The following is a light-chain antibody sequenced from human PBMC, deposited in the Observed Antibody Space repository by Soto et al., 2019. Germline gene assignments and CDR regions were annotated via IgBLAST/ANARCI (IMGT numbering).Light chain of an antibody. CDR2: GAS. V-gene: IGKV3-15*01. J-gene: IGKJ1*01. CDR1: QSVSSN. CDR3: LQYNNWVPT. Sequence: EIVLTQSPATLSLSPGERATLSCRASQSVSSNLAWYQQKPGQAPRLLIYGASTRATGIPARFSGSGSGTEFTFTVSSLQSEDFAVYYCLQYNNWVPTFGQGTKVDIK.